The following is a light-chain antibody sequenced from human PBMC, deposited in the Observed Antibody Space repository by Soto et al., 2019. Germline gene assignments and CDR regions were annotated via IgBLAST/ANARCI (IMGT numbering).Light chain of an antibody. Sequence: EIVLTQSPGTLSLSPGERATLSCRASQSLSSSYLAWYQQKPGQAPRLLIYGASRRTTGIPDRFSGSGSGTDFTLTIRRLEPEDFAVFYCQQYGSSPWTFGQGTKVDI. V-gene: IGKV3-20*01. CDR3: QQYGSSPWT. CDR1: QSLSSSY. J-gene: IGKJ1*01. CDR2: GAS.